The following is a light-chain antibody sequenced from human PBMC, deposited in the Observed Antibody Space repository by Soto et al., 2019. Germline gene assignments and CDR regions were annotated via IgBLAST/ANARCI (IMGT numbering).Light chain of an antibody. CDR2: DAS. CDR3: QQRSNWPLT. J-gene: IGKJ4*01. V-gene: IGKV3-11*01. CDR1: QSVSSY. Sequence: ESVLTQSPATLSLSPGERATLSCRASQSVSSYLAWYQQKPGQAPRLLIYDASNRATGIPARFSGGGSGTDFTLTISSLEPEDFAVYYCQQRSNWPLTFGGGTKVDI.